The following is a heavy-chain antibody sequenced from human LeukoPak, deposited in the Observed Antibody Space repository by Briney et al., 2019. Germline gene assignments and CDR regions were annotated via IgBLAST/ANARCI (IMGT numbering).Heavy chain of an antibody. CDR2: IYSGGST. CDR1: GFTVSSNY. V-gene: IGHV3-53*01. Sequence: GGSPRLSCAASGFTVSSNYMSWVRQAPGKGLEWVSVIYSGGSTYYADSVKGRFTISRDNSKSTLYLQMNSLRAEDTAVYYCARAPDTEFDYWGQGTLVTVSS. CDR3: ARAPDTEFDY. D-gene: IGHD5-18*01. J-gene: IGHJ4*02.